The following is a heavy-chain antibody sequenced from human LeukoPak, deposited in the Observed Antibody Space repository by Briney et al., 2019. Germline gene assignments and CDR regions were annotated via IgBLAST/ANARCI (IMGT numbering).Heavy chain of an antibody. J-gene: IGHJ4*02. CDR2: ISSSSSYT. CDR3: ARVNVCPRCHFDY. D-gene: IGHD3-16*01. Sequence: GGSLRLSCAVSGFTFSDYYMSWIRQAPGKGLEWVSYISSSSSYTNYADSVKGRFTISRDNAKNTLYLQMNTLRAEDTAVYYCARVNVCPRCHFDYWGQGTLVTVSS. CDR1: GFTFSDYY. V-gene: IGHV3-11*06.